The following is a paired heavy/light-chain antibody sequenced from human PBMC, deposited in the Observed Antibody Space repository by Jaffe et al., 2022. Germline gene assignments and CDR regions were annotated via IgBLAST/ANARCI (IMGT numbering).Heavy chain of an antibody. J-gene: IGHJ5*02. CDR3: ARVDFSIAAAGLTRRGWFDP. Sequence: QVQLVQSGAEVKKPGASVKVSCKASGYTFTGYYMHWVRQAPGQGLEWMGWINPNSGGTNYAQKFQGRVTMTRDTSISTAYMELSRLRSDDTAVYYCARVDFSIAAAGLTRRGWFDPWGQGTLVTVSS. CDR1: GYTFTGYY. D-gene: IGHD6-13*01. CDR2: INPNSGGT. V-gene: IGHV1-2*02.
Light chain of an antibody. CDR3: QQSYSTWLT. CDR1: QSISSY. J-gene: IGKJ4*01. Sequence: DIQMTQSPSSLSASVGDRVTITCRASQSISSYLNWYQQKPGKAPKLLIYAASSLQSGVPSRFSGSGSGTDFTLTISSLQPEDFATYYCQQSYSTWLTFGGGTKVEIK. V-gene: IGKV1-39*01. CDR2: AAS.